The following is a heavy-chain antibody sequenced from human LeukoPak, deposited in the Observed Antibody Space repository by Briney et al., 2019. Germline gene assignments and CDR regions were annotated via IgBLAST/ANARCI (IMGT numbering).Heavy chain of an antibody. CDR1: GYTFTSYG. Sequence: ASVKVSCKASGYTFTSYGISWVRQAPGQGLKWMGWISAYNGNTNYAQKLQGRVTMTTDTSTSTAYMELRSLRSDDTAVYYCARVGIAAAGTIDVDYWGQGTLVTVSS. CDR2: ISAYNGNT. J-gene: IGHJ4*02. D-gene: IGHD6-13*01. V-gene: IGHV1-18*01. CDR3: ARVGIAAAGTIDVDY.